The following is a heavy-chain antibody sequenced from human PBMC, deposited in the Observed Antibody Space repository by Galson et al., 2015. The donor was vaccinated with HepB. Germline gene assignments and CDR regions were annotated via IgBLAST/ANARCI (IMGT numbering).Heavy chain of an antibody. CDR2: ISYDGSNK. V-gene: IGHV3-30*04. CDR1: GFTFSSYA. J-gene: IGHJ4*02. Sequence: SLRLSCAASGFTFSSYAMHWVRQAPGKGLEWVAVISYDGSNKYYADSVKGRFTISRDNSKNTLYLQMNSLRAEDTAVYYCASLRSPRRVTMIVTDYWGQGTLVTVSS. D-gene: IGHD3-22*01. CDR3: ASLRSPRRVTMIVTDY.